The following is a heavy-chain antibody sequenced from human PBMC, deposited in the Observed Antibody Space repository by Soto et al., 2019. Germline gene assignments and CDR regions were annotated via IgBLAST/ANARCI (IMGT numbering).Heavy chain of an antibody. CDR3: GGGGGTAIYYYYGMDV. V-gene: IGHV3-30-3*01. CDR2: ISYDGSNK. J-gene: IGHJ6*02. D-gene: IGHD2-15*01. CDR1: GFTFSSYA. Sequence: GGSLRLSCAASGFTFSSYAMHWVRQAPGKGLEWVAVISYDGSNKYYADSVKGRFTISRDNSKNTLYLQMNSLRAEDTAVYYCGGGGGTAIYYYYGMDVWGQGTTVTVSS.